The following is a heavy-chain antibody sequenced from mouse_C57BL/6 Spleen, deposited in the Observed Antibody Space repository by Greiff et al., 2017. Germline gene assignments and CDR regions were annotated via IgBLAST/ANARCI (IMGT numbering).Heavy chain of an antibody. J-gene: IGHJ3*01. Sequence: EVQLQQSGAELVRPGASVKLSCTASGFNFNDDYMHWVKQRPEQGLEWIGWIGAESGNIEYASKFKGKATITADTSSNTVYLQLSSLTSEDTAVYFCTFCYDGYSNSFDYWGQGTPVTVSA. CDR2: IGAESGNI. V-gene: IGHV14-4*01. CDR1: GFNFNDDY. D-gene: IGHD2-3*01. CDR3: TFCYDGYSNSFDY.